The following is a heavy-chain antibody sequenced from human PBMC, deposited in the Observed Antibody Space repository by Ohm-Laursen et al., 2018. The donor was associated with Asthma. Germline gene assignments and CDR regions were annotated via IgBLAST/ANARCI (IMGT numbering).Heavy chain of an antibody. CDR2: INAGNGKT. J-gene: IGHJ5*01. CDR3: VRDQGGYCSSTSCSIDNWFDS. Sequence: GASVKVSCKTSGYIFTNYAIHWVRQAPGERLEWMGWINAGNGKTKYSQKIQGRVTITRDTSASTVYMELSSLRSEDTALYYCVRDQGGYCSSTSCSIDNWFDSWGQGTLVIVSS. V-gene: IGHV1-3*01. D-gene: IGHD2-2*01. CDR1: GYIFTNYA.